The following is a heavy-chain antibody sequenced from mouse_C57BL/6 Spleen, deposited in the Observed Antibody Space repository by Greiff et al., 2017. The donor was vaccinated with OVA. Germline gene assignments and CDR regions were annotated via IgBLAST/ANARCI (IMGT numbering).Heavy chain of an antibody. CDR3: AREGYYDYNGMDY. J-gene: IGHJ4*01. CDR1: GYTFTSYG. Sequence: LQESGAELARPGASVKLSCTASGYTFTSYGISWVKQRTGQGLEWIGEIYPRSGNTYYNEKFKGKATLTADKSSSTEYMELRSLTSEDSAVYFCAREGYYDYNGMDYWGQGTSVTVSS. D-gene: IGHD2-4*01. CDR2: IYPRSGNT. V-gene: IGHV1-81*01.